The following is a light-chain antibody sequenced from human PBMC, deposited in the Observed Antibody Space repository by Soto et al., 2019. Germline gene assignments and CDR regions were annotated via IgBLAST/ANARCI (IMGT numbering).Light chain of an antibody. Sequence: DIVMTQSPLSLPVIPGEPASISCRSSQSLLHSNGYNYLGWFVQKPGQSPQLLIYLGSGRASGVPDRFSGRCSCTDFTLKISRVEAEDVWVYYCMQFLQTPLTFGGGTKVDIK. V-gene: IGKV2-28*01. CDR3: MQFLQTPLT. CDR2: LGS. CDR1: QSLLHSNGYNY. J-gene: IGKJ4*01.